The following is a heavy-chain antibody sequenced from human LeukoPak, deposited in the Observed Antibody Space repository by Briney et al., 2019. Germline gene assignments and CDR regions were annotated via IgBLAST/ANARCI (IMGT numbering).Heavy chain of an antibody. Sequence: PGGSLRLSCAASGFTFSSHAMHWVRQVPGKGLDWVALISNDGSNKYYADSVKGRFTISRDNSESTVYLQMNSLRADDTAVYYCARDHYDSSGYLFDYWGQGTLVTVSS. D-gene: IGHD3-22*01. CDR1: GFTFSSHA. V-gene: IGHV3-30*04. CDR3: ARDHYDSSGYLFDY. J-gene: IGHJ4*02. CDR2: ISNDGSNK.